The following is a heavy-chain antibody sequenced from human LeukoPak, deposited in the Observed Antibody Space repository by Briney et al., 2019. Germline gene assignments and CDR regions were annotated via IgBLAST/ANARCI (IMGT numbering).Heavy chain of an antibody. Sequence: SVKVSCKASGGTFSSYAISWVRQAPGQGLEWMGGFIPIFGTANYAQKFQGRVTITTDESTCTAYMELSSLRSEDTAVYYCARDLYYDSSPPWFNYFDYWGQGTLVTVSS. J-gene: IGHJ4*02. CDR2: FIPIFGTA. V-gene: IGHV1-69*05. CDR1: GGTFSSYA. CDR3: ARDLYYDSSPPWFNYFDY. D-gene: IGHD3-22*01.